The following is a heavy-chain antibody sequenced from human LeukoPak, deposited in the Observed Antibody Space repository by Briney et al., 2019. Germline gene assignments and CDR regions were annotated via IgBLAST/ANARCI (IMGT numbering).Heavy chain of an antibody. D-gene: IGHD6-13*01. CDR2: IKQDGSEK. CDR1: GFTFSSYW. J-gene: IGHJ5*02. CDR3: ARDLGYSSSWYSIVGGNINWFDP. V-gene: IGHV3-7*01. Sequence: PGGSLRLSCAASGFTFSSYWMSWVRQAPGKGLEWVANIKQDGSEKYYVDSVKGRFTISRDNAKNSLYLQMNSLRAEDMAVYYCARDLGYSSSWYSIVGGNINWFDPWGQGTLVTVSS.